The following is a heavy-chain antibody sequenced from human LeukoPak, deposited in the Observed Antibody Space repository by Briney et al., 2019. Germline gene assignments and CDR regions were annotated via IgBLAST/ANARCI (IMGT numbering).Heavy chain of an antibody. D-gene: IGHD5-24*01. CDR1: GFTFSSYW. J-gene: IGHJ4*02. V-gene: IGHV3-74*01. CDR3: ARDGLAAITFGY. Sequence: GGSLRLSCVASGFTFSSYWMHWVRQAPGKGLVWVSHINSDGSSTTYADSVKGRFTISRDNAKNTLYLQMNSLRAEDTAVYYCARDGLAAITFGYWGQGILVTVSS. CDR2: INSDGSST.